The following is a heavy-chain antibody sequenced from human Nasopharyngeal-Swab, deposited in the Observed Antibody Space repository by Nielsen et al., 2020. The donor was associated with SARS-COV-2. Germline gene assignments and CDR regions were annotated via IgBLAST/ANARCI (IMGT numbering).Heavy chain of an antibody. CDR1: GYSFTSYW. CDR3: ARRAYYDSSGYYPSDY. Sequence: KVSCKGSGYSFTSYWIGWVRQMPGKGLEWMGIIYPGDSDTRYSPSFQGQVTISADKSISTAYLQWSSLKASDTAMYYCARRAYYDSSGYYPSDYWGQGTLVTVSS. CDR2: IYPGDSDT. J-gene: IGHJ4*02. V-gene: IGHV5-51*01. D-gene: IGHD3-22*01.